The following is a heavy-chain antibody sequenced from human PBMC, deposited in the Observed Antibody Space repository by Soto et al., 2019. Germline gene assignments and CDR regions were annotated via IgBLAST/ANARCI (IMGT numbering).Heavy chain of an antibody. D-gene: IGHD3-3*01. Sequence: VKVSCKASGGTFSSYAISWVRQAPGQGLEWMGGIIPIFGTANYAQKFQGRVTITADESTSTAYMELSSLRSEDTAVYYCARPRDYDFWSGYSHNWFDPWGQGTLVTVSS. CDR2: IIPIFGTA. CDR3: ARPRDYDFWSGYSHNWFDP. J-gene: IGHJ5*02. CDR1: GGTFSSYA. V-gene: IGHV1-69*13.